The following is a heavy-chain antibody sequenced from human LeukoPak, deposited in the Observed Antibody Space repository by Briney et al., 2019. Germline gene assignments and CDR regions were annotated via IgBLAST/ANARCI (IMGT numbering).Heavy chain of an antibody. CDR2: LSDTSSMI. V-gene: IGHV3-23*01. CDR3: VKDGGIYPAWYFDC. D-gene: IGHD1-26*01. Sequence: GGSLRLSCAASGFPFSTYAMTWVRQAPGKRLEWVSTLSDTSSMIYYADSVKGRFTISRDNSKSTVYLQMNSLRVDDTAVYYCVKDGGIYPAWYFDCWGQGTLVTVSS. J-gene: IGHJ4*02. CDR1: GFPFSTYA.